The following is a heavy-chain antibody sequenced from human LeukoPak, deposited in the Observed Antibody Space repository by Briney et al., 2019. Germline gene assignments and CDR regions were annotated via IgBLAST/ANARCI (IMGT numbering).Heavy chain of an antibody. D-gene: IGHD4-17*01. Sequence: ASVKVSCKASGYTFTGYYMHWVRQAPGQGLEWVGWINPNSGGTNYAQKFQGRVTLTRDTSIDTAYIHLDSLTSDDTAVYFCARGYFGDYVLDTWGQGTLVTVSS. J-gene: IGHJ5*02. CDR3: ARGYFGDYVLDT. CDR1: GYTFTGYY. V-gene: IGHV1-2*02. CDR2: INPNSGGT.